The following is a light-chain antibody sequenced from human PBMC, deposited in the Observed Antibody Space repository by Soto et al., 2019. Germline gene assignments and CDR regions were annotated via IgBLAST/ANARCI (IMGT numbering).Light chain of an antibody. CDR1: QSISSY. V-gene: IGKV1-39*01. CDR2: AAS. CDR3: QQSYSLPYT. Sequence: IHITQSPSSLSASVGDRVTITCRASQSISSYLNWYQQKPGKAPKLLIYAASSLQSGVPSRFSGSGSGTDFTLTISSLQPEDFATYYCQQSYSLPYTFGQGTKVDIK. J-gene: IGKJ2*01.